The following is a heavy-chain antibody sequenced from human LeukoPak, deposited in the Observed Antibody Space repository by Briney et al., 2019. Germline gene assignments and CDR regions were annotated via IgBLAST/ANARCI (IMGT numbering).Heavy chain of an antibody. Sequence: GGSLRLSCAASGFTFSGYSMHWVRQAPGKGLEWVSSISYSSSYIYYADSLKGRFTISRDNAKNSLYLQMNSLRAEDTAVYYCARESGYEYDYWGQGTLVTVSS. CDR1: GFTFSGYS. D-gene: IGHD5-12*01. V-gene: IGHV3-21*01. J-gene: IGHJ4*02. CDR2: ISYSSSYI. CDR3: ARESGYEYDY.